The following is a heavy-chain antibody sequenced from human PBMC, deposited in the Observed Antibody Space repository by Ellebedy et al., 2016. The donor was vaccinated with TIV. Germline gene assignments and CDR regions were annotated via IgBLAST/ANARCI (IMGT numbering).Heavy chain of an antibody. J-gene: IGHJ3*02. D-gene: IGHD6-19*01. CDR2: IKEDGSEK. Sequence: PGGSLRLSCAASGFTFSSYWMSWVRQAPGKGLEWVANIKEDGSEKYYVDSVKGRFTISRDNAKNSLYLQMNSLRDEDTAQYFCGREGHTSGRCGAYDIWGQGTMVTVSS. CDR1: GFTFSSYW. V-gene: IGHV3-7*03. CDR3: GREGHTSGRCGAYDI.